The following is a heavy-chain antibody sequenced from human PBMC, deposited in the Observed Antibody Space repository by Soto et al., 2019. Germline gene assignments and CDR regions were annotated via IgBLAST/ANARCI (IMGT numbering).Heavy chain of an antibody. Sequence: GGSLRLSCAASGFTFSSYSMNWVRQAPGKGLEWVSSISSSSSYIYYADSVKGRFTISRDNAKNSLYPQMNSLRAEDTAVYYCAREEEYYYDSSGKIDYWGQGTLVTVSS. J-gene: IGHJ4*02. CDR1: GFTFSSYS. V-gene: IGHV3-21*01. CDR2: ISSSSSYI. D-gene: IGHD3-22*01. CDR3: AREEEYYYDSSGKIDY.